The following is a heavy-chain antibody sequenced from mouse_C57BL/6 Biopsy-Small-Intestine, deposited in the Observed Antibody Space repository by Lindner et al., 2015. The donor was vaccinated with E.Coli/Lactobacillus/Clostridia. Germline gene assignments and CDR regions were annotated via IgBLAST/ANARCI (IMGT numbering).Heavy chain of an antibody. J-gene: IGHJ2*01. CDR1: GFTFSSYG. CDR2: ISSGGSYT. Sequence: VQLQESGGDLVKPGGSLKLSCAASGFTFSSYGMSWVRQTPDKRLEWVATISSGGSYTYYPDSVKGRFTISRDNAKNTLYLQMSSLKSEDTAMYYCARQGITLDYWGQGTTLTVSS. CDR3: ARQGITLDY. V-gene: IGHV5-6*01. D-gene: IGHD2-4*01.